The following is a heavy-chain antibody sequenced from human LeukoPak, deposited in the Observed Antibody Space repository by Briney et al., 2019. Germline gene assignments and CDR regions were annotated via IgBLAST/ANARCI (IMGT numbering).Heavy chain of an antibody. D-gene: IGHD6-19*01. CDR1: GFTFSSYA. CDR3: ASAVAGAFDY. J-gene: IGHJ4*02. V-gene: IGHV3-43D*03. CDR2: ITWDGGST. Sequence: GGSLRLSCAASGFTFSSYAMSWVRQAPGKGLEWVSLITWDGGSTYYADSVKGRFTISRDNSKDSLYLQMNSLRAEDTALYYCASAVAGAFDYWGQGTLVTVSS.